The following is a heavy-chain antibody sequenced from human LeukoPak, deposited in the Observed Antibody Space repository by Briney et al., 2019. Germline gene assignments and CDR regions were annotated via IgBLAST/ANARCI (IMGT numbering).Heavy chain of an antibody. CDR3: ARGSVKQWLARDWFDP. CDR2: IWYDGSNK. CDR1: GFTFSSYG. Sequence: AGPLRLSCAASGFTFSSYGMYWVRQAPGNGLEWVAVIWYDGSNKYYADSVKGRFTISRDNSKNTLYLQMNSLRAEDTAVYYCARGSVKQWLARDWFDPWGQGTLVTVSS. V-gene: IGHV3-33*01. J-gene: IGHJ5*02. D-gene: IGHD6-19*01.